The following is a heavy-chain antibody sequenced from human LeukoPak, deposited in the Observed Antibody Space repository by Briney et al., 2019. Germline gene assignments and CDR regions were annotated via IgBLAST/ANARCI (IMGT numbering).Heavy chain of an antibody. J-gene: IGHJ4*02. D-gene: IGHD2-21*01. CDR3: AREYSRSVVAGSRPDY. CDR1: GVSISSDTYY. Sequence: PSETLSLTCTVSGVSISSDTYYWSWIRQPAGKGLELIGRLLTSGTTHYNPSLKSRVTISVDTSKNQFSLKLNSVTAADTAVYYCAREYSRSVVAGSRPDYWGQGLLVAVSS. CDR2: LLTSGTT. V-gene: IGHV4-61*02.